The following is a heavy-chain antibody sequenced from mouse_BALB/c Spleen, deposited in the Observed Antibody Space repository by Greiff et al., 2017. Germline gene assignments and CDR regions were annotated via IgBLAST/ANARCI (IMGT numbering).Heavy chain of an antibody. J-gene: IGHJ4*01. Sequence: QVQLKESGAELVRPGSSVKISCKASGYAFSSYWMNWVKQRPGQGLEWIGQIYPGDGDTNYNGKFKGKATLTADKSSSTAYMQLSSLTSEDSAVYFCAEGEVIFPYAMDYWGQGTAVTVSS. CDR1: GYAFSSYW. CDR3: AEGEVIFPYAMDY. CDR2: IYPGDGDT. D-gene: IGHD1-3*01. V-gene: IGHV1-80*01.